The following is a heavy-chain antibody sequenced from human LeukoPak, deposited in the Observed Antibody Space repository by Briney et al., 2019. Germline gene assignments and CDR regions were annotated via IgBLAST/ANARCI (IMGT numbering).Heavy chain of an antibody. D-gene: IGHD5-18*01. CDR2: IIPIFGTA. CDR1: GGTFGSYV. V-gene: IGHV1-69*13. J-gene: IGHJ2*01. CDR3: AKEGDTALVTGYFDL. Sequence: GASVKVSCKASGGTFGSYVISWVRQAPGQGLEWMGGIIPIFGTAHYAQKFQGRLTITADESTSTVYMEMSSLRSEDTATYYCAKEGDTALVTGYFDLWGRGILVTVSS.